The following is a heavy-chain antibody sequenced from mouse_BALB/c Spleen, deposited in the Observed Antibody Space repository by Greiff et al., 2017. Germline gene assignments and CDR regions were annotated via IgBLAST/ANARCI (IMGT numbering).Heavy chain of an antibody. D-gene: IGHD2-1*01. Sequence: EVMLVESGGGLVQPGGSRKLSCAASGFTFSSFGMHWVRQAPEKGLEWVAYISSGSSTIYYADTVKGRFTISRDNPKNTLFLQMTSLRSEDTAMYYCARDGNYPSFAYWGQGTLVTVSA. CDR2: ISSGSSTI. CDR1: GFTFSSFG. CDR3: ARDGNYPSFAY. J-gene: IGHJ3*01. V-gene: IGHV5-17*02.